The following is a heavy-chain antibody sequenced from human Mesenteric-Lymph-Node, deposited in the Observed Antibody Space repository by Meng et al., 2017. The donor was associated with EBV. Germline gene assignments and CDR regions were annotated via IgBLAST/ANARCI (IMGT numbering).Heavy chain of an antibody. D-gene: IGHD2-2*01. CDR1: GGSFSGYS. CDR2: IHHSETA. Sequence: GQLTQWGARLLKPSETLAFTCVIYGGSFSGYSWNWIRQAPGKGLEWIGKIHHSETADYNPSLEDRVIISADTSKNQFSLKLTSVTAADTAVYYCARQGYCRTTTCSTWFDPWGQGTLVTVSS. CDR3: ARQGYCRTTTCSTWFDP. V-gene: IGHV4-34*01. J-gene: IGHJ5*02.